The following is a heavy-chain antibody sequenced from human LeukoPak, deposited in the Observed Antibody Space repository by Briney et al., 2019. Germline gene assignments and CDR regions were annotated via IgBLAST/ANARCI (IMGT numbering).Heavy chain of an antibody. CDR2: IYTSGST. V-gene: IGHV4-61*02. CDR3: ASSESITMVRDDAFDI. Sequence: SETLSLTCTVSGGSISSGSYYWSWIRQPAGKGLEWIGRIYTSGSTNYNPSLKSRVTVSVDTSKNQFSLKLSSVTAADTAVYYCASSESITMVRDDAFDIWGQGTMVTVSS. CDR1: GGSISSGSYY. D-gene: IGHD3-10*01. J-gene: IGHJ3*02.